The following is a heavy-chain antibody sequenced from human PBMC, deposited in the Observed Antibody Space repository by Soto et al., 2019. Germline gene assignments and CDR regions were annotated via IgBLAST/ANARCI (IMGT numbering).Heavy chain of an antibody. V-gene: IGHV3-23*01. CDR1: GFTFYSYA. CDR2: ISGSGGSI. Sequence: RGSLRLSCAASGFTFYSYAMSWVRQAPGKGLEWVSIISGSGGSIYYADSVKGRFTISRDNSKNTLYLQMNSLRAEDTAVYYCAKLGVFRGYCSSISCYIDYWGQGTLVTVSS. CDR3: AKLGVFRGYCSSISCYIDY. J-gene: IGHJ4*02. D-gene: IGHD2-2*01.